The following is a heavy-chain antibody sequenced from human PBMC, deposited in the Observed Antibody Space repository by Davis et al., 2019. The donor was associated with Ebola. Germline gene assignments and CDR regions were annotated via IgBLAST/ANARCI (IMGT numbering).Heavy chain of an antibody. CDR1: GGSISSHY. CDR2: IYYSGST. Sequence: PSETLSLTCTVSGGSISSHYLSWIRQPPGKGLEWIGYIYYSGSTNYNPSLQSRVTISVDTSNNQFSLKLSSVTAADTAVYYCVRVYFDWLFSHPYYFDYWGQGTLVTVSS. V-gene: IGHV4-59*11. J-gene: IGHJ4*02. D-gene: IGHD3-9*01. CDR3: VRVYFDWLFSHPYYFDY.